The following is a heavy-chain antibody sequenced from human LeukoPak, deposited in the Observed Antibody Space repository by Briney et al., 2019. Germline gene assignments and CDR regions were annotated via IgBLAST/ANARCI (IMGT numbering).Heavy chain of an antibody. CDR3: ARAPTGQIDY. J-gene: IGHJ4*02. CDR1: GFTFSDYY. D-gene: IGHD3-9*01. CDR2: ISGSGRP. Sequence: GGSLRLSCTASGFTFSDYYMTWIRQAPGEGLEWVSYISGSGRPRYADSATGRFTISRDNARNSLYLQMSSLRVEDTAVYYCARAPTGQIDYWGQGTLATVSS. V-gene: IGHV3-11*01.